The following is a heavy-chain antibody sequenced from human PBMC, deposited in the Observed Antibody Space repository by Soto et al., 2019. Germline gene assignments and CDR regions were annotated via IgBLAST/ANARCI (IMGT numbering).Heavy chain of an antibody. CDR1: EFTFSSYA. CDR3: AKDLPFGPHQYGMDA. Sequence: EVQLLESGGDLVQPGGSLRLSCAASEFTFSSYAMSWVRQAPGKGLEWVSTISGSGGSTYYADSVKDRFTISRDNAKNALYLQMDRLRAEDTAVYYSAKDLPFGPHQYGMDAWCQGTTVIVSS. D-gene: IGHD2-2*01. CDR2: ISGSGGST. V-gene: IGHV3-23*01. J-gene: IGHJ6*02.